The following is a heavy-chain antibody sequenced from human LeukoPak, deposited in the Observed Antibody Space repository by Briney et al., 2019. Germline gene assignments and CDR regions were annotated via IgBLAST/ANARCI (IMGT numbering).Heavy chain of an antibody. CDR1: GFTFSSYA. Sequence: GGSLRLSCAASGFTFSSYAMGWVRQAPGKGLEWVSAISGSGGSTYYADSVKGRFTISRDNSKNTLYLQMNSLRAEDTAVYYCASLYSGSYFGWFDPWGQGTLVTVSS. D-gene: IGHD1-26*01. J-gene: IGHJ5*02. V-gene: IGHV3-23*01. CDR2: ISGSGGST. CDR3: ASLYSGSYFGWFDP.